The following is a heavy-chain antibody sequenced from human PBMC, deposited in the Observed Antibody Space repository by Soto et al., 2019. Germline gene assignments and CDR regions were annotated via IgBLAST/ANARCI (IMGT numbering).Heavy chain of an antibody. CDR1: GFTFSSYS. D-gene: IGHD3-10*01. V-gene: IGHV3-21*01. CDR3: AREYYYGSGSYLS. J-gene: IGHJ5*02. Sequence: EVQLVESGGGLVKPGGSLRLSCAASGFTFSSYSMNWVRQAPGKGLEWVSSISSSSSYIYYADSVKGRFTITRDNAKNSLDLQMNSLRAEDTAVYYCAREYYYGSGSYLSWGQGTLVTVSS. CDR2: ISSSSSYI.